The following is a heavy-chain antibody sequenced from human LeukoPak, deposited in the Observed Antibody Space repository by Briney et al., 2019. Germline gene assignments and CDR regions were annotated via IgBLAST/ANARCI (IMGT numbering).Heavy chain of an antibody. J-gene: IGHJ4*02. CDR1: GGSISSYY. CDR3: ARVSLFGSRYYFDY. Sequence: SETLSLTCTVSGGSISSYYWSWIRQPPGKGLERIGYIYYSGSTNYNPSLKSRVTISVDTSKNQFSLKLSSVTAADTAVYYCARVSLFGSRYYFDYWGQGTLVTVSS. V-gene: IGHV4-59*01. CDR2: IYYSGST. D-gene: IGHD3-16*01.